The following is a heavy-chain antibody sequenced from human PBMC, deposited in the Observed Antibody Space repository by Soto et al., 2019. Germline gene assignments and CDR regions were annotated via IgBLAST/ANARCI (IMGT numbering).Heavy chain of an antibody. Sequence: GGSLRLSCAASGFTFDDYAMHWVRQAPGKGLEWVSGISWNSGSIGYADSVKGRFTISRDNAKNSLYLQMNSLRAEDTALYYCAKDSGDGDYYYYYYMDVWGKGTTVTVSS. D-gene: IGHD4-17*01. J-gene: IGHJ6*03. V-gene: IGHV3-9*01. CDR2: ISWNSGSI. CDR3: AKDSGDGDYYYYYYMDV. CDR1: GFTFDDYA.